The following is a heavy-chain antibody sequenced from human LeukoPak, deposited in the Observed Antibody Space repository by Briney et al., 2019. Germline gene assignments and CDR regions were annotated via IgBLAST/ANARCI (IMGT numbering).Heavy chain of an antibody. D-gene: IGHD3-22*01. CDR1: GYSFTSYW. V-gene: IGHV5-51*01. J-gene: IGHJ5*02. CDR2: IYPGDSDT. CDR3: ARHAYYYDSSGYYFDWFDP. Sequence: GESLKISCKGSGYSFTSYWIGWVRQMPGKGREWMGIIYPGDSDTRYSPSFQGQVTISADKSISTAYLQWGSLKASDTAMYYCARHAYYYDSSGYYFDWFDPWGQGTLVTVSS.